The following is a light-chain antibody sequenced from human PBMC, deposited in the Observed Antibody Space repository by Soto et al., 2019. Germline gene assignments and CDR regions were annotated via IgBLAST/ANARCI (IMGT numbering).Light chain of an antibody. CDR2: DGS. Sequence: AIQLTQSPSSLSASVGDRVTITCPASQGVSSALAWYQQKPGKPPKVLIYDGSSLQSGVPLRFRGSGSGTEFTLTITGLQPEEFGTYDGQHFQRGPFTYGQGTRLEIK. V-gene: IGKV1-13*02. CDR1: QGVSSA. CDR3: QHFQRGPFT. J-gene: IGKJ5*01.